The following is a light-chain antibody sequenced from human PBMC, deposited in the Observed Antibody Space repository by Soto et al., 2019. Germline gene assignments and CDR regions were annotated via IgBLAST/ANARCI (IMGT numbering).Light chain of an antibody. CDR2: GAS. CDR3: QQRSDWPRT. J-gene: IGKJ1*01. Sequence: EIVLTQSPATLSLSPGERATLSCRASQSVSSDLAWYQQKPGQAPRLRIYGASNRANGIPARFSGSGSGTDFTLTISSLEPEDFAFYYCQQRSDWPRTFGQGTKVEI. V-gene: IGKV3-11*01. CDR1: QSVSSD.